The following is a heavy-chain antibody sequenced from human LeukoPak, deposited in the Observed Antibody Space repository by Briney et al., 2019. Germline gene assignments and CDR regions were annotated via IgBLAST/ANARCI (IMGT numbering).Heavy chain of an antibody. D-gene: IGHD5-18*01. J-gene: IGHJ4*02. CDR3: ARGYSYGSTVGGY. Sequence: SETLSLTCAVYGGSFSGYYWSWIRQPPGKGLEWIGEINHSGSTDYNPSLKSRVTISVDTSKNQFSLKLSSVTAADTAVYYCARGYSYGSTVGGYWGQGTLVTVSS. CDR2: INHSGST. CDR1: GGSFSGYY. V-gene: IGHV4-34*01.